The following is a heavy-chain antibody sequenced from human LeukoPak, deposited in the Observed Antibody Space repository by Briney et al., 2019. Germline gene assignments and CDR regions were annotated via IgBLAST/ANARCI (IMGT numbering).Heavy chain of an antibody. Sequence: RASVKVSCKASGYTFTSYGISWVRQAPGQGLEWMGGFDPEDGETIYAQKFQGRVTMTEDTSTDTAYMELSSLRSEDTAVYYCATGGYDSSGYYPGPLDYWGQGTLVTVSS. CDR1: GYTFTSYG. CDR3: ATGGYDSSGYYPGPLDY. CDR2: FDPEDGET. J-gene: IGHJ4*02. V-gene: IGHV1-24*01. D-gene: IGHD3-22*01.